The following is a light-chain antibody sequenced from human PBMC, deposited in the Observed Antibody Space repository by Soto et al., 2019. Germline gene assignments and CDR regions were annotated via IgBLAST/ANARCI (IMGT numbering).Light chain of an antibody. CDR1: QNINTF. J-gene: IGKJ1*01. Sequence: DIQMTQSPPSLSASVGDRVTITCRASQNINTFLHWYQQKPGKAPELLIYVASNLQSAVPSRFSGSGSGTDFTLTISSLQPEDFATYYCLQSYSTPRTFGQGTKVDIK. V-gene: IGKV1-39*01. CDR2: VAS. CDR3: LQSYSTPRT.